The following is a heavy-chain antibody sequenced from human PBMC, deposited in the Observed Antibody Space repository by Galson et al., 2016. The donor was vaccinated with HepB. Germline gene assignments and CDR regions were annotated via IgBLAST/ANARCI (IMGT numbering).Heavy chain of an antibody. D-gene: IGHD3-3*01. CDR2: ISSSGTTI. CDR3: ARVMVDYHYWSNKPKHSYSGMDV. J-gene: IGHJ6*02. CDR1: GITFSDSY. V-gene: IGHV3-11*01. Sequence: SLRLSCAASGITFSDSYMTWIRQAPGKGLEWLSYISSSGTTIYYADSVKGRFTISRDNAKNSLYLQMNSLKAEDTAVYYCARVMVDYHYWSNKPKHSYSGMDVWGQGTTVTVSS.